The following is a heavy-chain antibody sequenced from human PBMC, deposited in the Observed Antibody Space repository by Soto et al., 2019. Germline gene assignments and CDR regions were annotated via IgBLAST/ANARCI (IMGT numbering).Heavy chain of an antibody. Sequence: SETLSLTCTVFGGSVSIGDYLWSWIRQRPGKGLEWIGYIHDSGNTYYNPSLKSRVTISLDTSKNQFSLKVTSMTAADTAVYFCARARGGDSGDYSSLFDRWGQGNRVTFSS. CDR2: IHDSGNT. J-gene: IGHJ5*02. V-gene: IGHV4-30-4*01. CDR3: ARARGGDSGDYSSLFDR. CDR1: GGSVSIGDYL. D-gene: IGHD4-17*01.